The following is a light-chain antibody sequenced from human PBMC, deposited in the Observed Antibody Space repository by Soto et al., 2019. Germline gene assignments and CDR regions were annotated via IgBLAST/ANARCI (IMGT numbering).Light chain of an antibody. CDR3: MHALYTPPYT. CDR1: QSLLYSNGYNY. Sequence: DVVMTQSPLSLTVTPGEPASISCRSSQSLLYSNGYNYLDWYLQKPGQSPQLLIYLGSNRASGVPDRFSGSGSGTDFTLKISRVEAEDVGIFYCMHALYTPPYTFGQGTKLEIK. CDR2: LGS. J-gene: IGKJ2*01. V-gene: IGKV2-28*01.